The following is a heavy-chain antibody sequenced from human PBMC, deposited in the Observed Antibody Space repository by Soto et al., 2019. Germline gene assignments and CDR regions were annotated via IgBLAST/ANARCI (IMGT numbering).Heavy chain of an antibody. CDR2: MSGSGGST. Sequence: EVQLLESGGGLIQPGGSLRLSCVASGFTFEDYGMTWVRQAPGKGLEWIATMSGSGGSTYYADSVKGRFIISRHNSEHTLHLQMNRLRVEDTAIYYCAKDRVSYYHPESFDSWGQGTLVSVSS. CDR1: GFTFEDYG. V-gene: IGHV3-23*01. J-gene: IGHJ5*01. CDR3: AKDRVSYYHPESFDS. D-gene: IGHD3-10*01.